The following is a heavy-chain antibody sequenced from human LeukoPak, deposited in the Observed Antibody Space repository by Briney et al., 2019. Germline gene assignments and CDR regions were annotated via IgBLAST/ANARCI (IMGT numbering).Heavy chain of an antibody. CDR2: IYYSGRT. CDR3: ARVRSVSNWLDP. CDR1: GGSISSSTYY. Sequence: SETLSLTCTVSGGSISSSTYYWGWIRQPPGKGLEWIGSIYYSGRTYYNPSLKSRATISVDTSNNQFSLILSSVTATDTAIYYCARVRSVSNWLDPWGQGTLVTVSS. V-gene: IGHV4-39*01. J-gene: IGHJ5*02. D-gene: IGHD6-19*01.